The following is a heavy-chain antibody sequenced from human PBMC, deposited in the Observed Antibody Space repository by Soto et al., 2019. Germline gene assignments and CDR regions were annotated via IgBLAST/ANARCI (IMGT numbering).Heavy chain of an antibody. D-gene: IGHD3-3*02. Sequence: ASVKVSCKVSGYALTELSMHWVRQAPGKGLEWMGGFDPEDGETIYAQKFQGRVTMTEDTSTDTAYMELSSLRSEDTAVYYCATVPLAFLEWLPNFAYWGQGTLVTVSS. V-gene: IGHV1-24*01. CDR3: ATVPLAFLEWLPNFAY. CDR1: GYALTELS. J-gene: IGHJ4*02. CDR2: FDPEDGET.